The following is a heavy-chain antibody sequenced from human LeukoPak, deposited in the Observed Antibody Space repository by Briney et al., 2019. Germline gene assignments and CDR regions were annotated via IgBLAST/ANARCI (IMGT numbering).Heavy chain of an antibody. CDR3: ARVYDYVWGSYLPDY. J-gene: IGHJ4*02. D-gene: IGHD3-16*02. CDR1: GYTFTSYG. V-gene: IGHV1-18*01. CDR2: ISAYNGNT. Sequence: ASVKVSCKASGYTFTSYGISWVRQAPGQGLEWMGWISAYNGNTNYAQKLQGRVTMTTDTSTSTAYMELRSLRSDDTAVYYCARVYDYVWGSYLPDYWGQGTLVTVSS.